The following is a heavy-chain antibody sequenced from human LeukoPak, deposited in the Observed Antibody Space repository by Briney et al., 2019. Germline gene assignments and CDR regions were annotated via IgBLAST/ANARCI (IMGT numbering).Heavy chain of an antibody. D-gene: IGHD3-22*01. V-gene: IGHV1-8*01. Sequence: ASVKVSCKASGYTFTGYDINWVRQATGQGLEWMGWMNPNSGNTGYAQKFQGRVTMTRNTSISTAYMELSSLRSEDTAVYYCARGRRYYYDSSGSQGDYWGQGTLVTVSS. J-gene: IGHJ4*02. CDR2: MNPNSGNT. CDR3: ARGRRYYYDSSGSQGDY. CDR1: GYTFTGYD.